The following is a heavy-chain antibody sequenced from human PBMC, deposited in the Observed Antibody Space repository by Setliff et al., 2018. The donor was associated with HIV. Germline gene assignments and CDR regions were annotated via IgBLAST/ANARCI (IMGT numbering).Heavy chain of an antibody. V-gene: IGHV3-23*01. Sequence: PGGSLRLSCAASGFTFSSYAMSWVRQAPERGLEWVSAISGSGGNTYYADSGKGRFTISRDNSKNTLYLQMNSLRVEDTAVYYCAKEVLEIAVAASWGQGTLVTVSS. CDR2: ISGSGGNT. CDR1: GFTFSSYA. J-gene: IGHJ4*02. CDR3: AKEVLEIAVAAS. D-gene: IGHD6-19*01.